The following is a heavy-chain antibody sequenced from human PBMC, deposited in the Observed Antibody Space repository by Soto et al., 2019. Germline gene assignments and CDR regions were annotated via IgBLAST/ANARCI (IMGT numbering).Heavy chain of an antibody. V-gene: IGHV3-21*01. CDR1: GFTFSSYS. CDR2: ISSSSSYI. CDR3: ARASGRYCSSTSCSKVGNWFDP. Sequence: PGGSLRLSCAASGFTFSSYSMNWVRQAPGKGLEWVSSISSSSSYIYYADSVKGRFTISRDNAKNSLYLQMNSLRAEDTAVYYCARASGRYCSSTSCSKVGNWFDPWGQGTLVTVSS. D-gene: IGHD2-2*01. J-gene: IGHJ5*02.